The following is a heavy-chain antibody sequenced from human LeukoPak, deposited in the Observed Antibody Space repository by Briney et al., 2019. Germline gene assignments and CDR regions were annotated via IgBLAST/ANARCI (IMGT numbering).Heavy chain of an antibody. CDR1: GGSISSGSYY. V-gene: IGHV4-39*01. CDR2: IYYSGST. CDR3: ARSRYCSSTSCYYWFDP. Sequence: SETLSLTCSVSGGSISSGSYYWGWIRQPPGKGLEWIGSIYYSGSTYYNPSLKSRVTISVDTSKNQFSLKLSSVTAADTAVYYCARSRYCSSTSCYYWFDPWGQGTLVTVSS. D-gene: IGHD2-2*01. J-gene: IGHJ5*02.